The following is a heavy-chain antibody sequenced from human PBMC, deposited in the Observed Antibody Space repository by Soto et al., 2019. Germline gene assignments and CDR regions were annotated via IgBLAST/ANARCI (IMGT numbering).Heavy chain of an antibody. D-gene: IGHD3-10*01. J-gene: IGHJ4*02. V-gene: IGHV4-59*01. Sequence: QVQLHESGPGLVKPSETLSLTCTVSGGALSSFYWSWIRQPPGKGLEGIGYIYDSGSTNDNPSIKSRGTRSVDTAQNQFPLKQSSVTAADTAVYYCARTHDYYGSGSRTLYVDYGGQGNLVTFSS. CDR1: GGALSSFY. CDR2: IYDSGST. CDR3: ARTHDYYGSGSRTLYVDY.